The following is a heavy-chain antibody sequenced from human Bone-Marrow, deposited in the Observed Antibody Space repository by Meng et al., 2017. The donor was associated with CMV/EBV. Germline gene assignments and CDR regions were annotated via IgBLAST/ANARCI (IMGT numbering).Heavy chain of an antibody. J-gene: IGHJ5*02. V-gene: IGHV4-34*01. CDR2: INHSGST. CDR1: GSFSGYS. D-gene: IGHD3-3*01. CDR3: AIRDYDFWSGYYSGWFDP. Sequence: GSFSGYSWSWIRQPPGKGLEWIGEINHSGSTNYNPSLKSRVTISVDTSKNQFSLKLSSVTAADTAVYYCAIRDYDFWSGYYSGWFDPWGQGTLVTVSS.